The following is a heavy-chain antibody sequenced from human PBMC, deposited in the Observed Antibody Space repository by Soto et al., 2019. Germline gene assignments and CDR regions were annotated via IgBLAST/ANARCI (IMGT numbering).Heavy chain of an antibody. J-gene: IGHJ4*02. V-gene: IGHV3-15*01. CDR1: GFTFNYAW. D-gene: IGHD3-22*01. CDR3: TAGGTYLDYDTLDY. CDR2: IKSQTEGGTT. Sequence: PGGSLRLSCAVSGFTFNYAWMNWVRQAPGKGLEWVGRIKSQTEGGTTDYAAPVRGRFTISRDDSGNTLYLQMKSLIIDDAAVYYCTAGGTYLDYDTLDYWGQGTLVTVSS.